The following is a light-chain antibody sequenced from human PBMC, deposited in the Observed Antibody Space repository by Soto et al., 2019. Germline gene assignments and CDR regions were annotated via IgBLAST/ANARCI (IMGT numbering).Light chain of an antibody. J-gene: IGKJ2*01. Sequence: AIQLTQSPSSLSASVGDRVTISCRASQGISSALAWYQRKPGKPPRLLIYDASSLHSGVPSRFSGSGSGTDFTLTISRLQPEDFGSYYCQHVSDYPRAFGQGTMLDIK. CDR1: QGISSA. CDR2: DAS. CDR3: QHVSDYPRA. V-gene: IGKV1D-13*01.